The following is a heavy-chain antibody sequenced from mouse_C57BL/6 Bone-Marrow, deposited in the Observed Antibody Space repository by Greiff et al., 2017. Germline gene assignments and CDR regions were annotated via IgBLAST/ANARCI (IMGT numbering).Heavy chain of an antibody. CDR1: GFNIKNTY. CDR2: IDPANGNT. D-gene: IGHD1-1*01. J-gene: IGHJ1*03. Sequence: DVKLVESVAELVRPGASVKLSCTASGFNIKNTYMHWVKQRPEQGLEWIGRIDPANGNTKYAPKFQGKATITADTSSNTAYLQLSSLTSEDTAIYYCARGYYGSSYDWYFDVWGTGTTVTVSS. V-gene: IGHV14-3*01. CDR3: ARGYYGSSYDWYFDV.